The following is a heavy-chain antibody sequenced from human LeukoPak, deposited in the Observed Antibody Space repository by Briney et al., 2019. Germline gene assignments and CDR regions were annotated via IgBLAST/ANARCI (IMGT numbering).Heavy chain of an antibody. Sequence: PGRSLRLSCAASGFTFSNYAMHWVRQAPGKGLEWVAFIRYDGSNKYYADSVKGRFTISRDNSKNTLYLQMNSLRAEDTAVYYCAKDPTAMVTFWFDPWGQGTLVTVSS. J-gene: IGHJ5*02. CDR1: GFTFSNYA. D-gene: IGHD5-18*01. CDR2: IRYDGSNK. CDR3: AKDPTAMVTFWFDP. V-gene: IGHV3-30*02.